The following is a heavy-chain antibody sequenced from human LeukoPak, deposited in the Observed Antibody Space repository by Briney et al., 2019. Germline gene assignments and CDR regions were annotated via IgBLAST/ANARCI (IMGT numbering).Heavy chain of an antibody. J-gene: IGHJ4*02. CDR3: ARAVVVPAAMEGTFDY. Sequence: PGGSLRLSCAASGFTVSSNYMSWVRQAPGKGLEWVSVIYSGGSTYYADSVKGRFTISRDNSKNTLYLQMNSLRAEDTAVYYCARAVVVPAAMEGTFDYWGQGTLVTVS. D-gene: IGHD2-2*01. CDR1: GFTVSSNY. V-gene: IGHV3-66*02. CDR2: IYSGGST.